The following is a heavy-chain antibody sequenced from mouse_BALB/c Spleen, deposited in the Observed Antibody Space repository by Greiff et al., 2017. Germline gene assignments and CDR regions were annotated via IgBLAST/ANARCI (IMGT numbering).Heavy chain of an antibody. V-gene: IGHV1S81*02. CDR1: GYTFTSYY. Sequence: VKLVESGAELVKPGASVKLSCKASGYTFTSYYMYWVKQRPGQGLEWIGEINPSNGGTNFNEKFKSKATLTVDKSSSTAYMQLSSLTSEDSAVYYCTRLGDAWFAYWGQGTLVTVSA. J-gene: IGHJ3*01. CDR3: TRLGDAWFAY. CDR2: INPSNGGT. D-gene: IGHD3-3*01.